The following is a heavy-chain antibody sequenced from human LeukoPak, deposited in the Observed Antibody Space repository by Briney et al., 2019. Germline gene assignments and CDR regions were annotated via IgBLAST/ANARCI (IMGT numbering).Heavy chain of an antibody. CDR3: ARDLGNWNPFDY. Sequence: GGSLRLSCAASGFTFSSYSMNWVRQAPGKGLEWVSSISSSSSYIYYADSVKGRFTISRDNAKNSLYLQMNSLRAEDTAVYYCARDLGNWNPFDYWGQGTLVTVSS. V-gene: IGHV3-21*01. D-gene: IGHD1-20*01. CDR1: GFTFSSYS. J-gene: IGHJ4*02. CDR2: ISSSSSYI.